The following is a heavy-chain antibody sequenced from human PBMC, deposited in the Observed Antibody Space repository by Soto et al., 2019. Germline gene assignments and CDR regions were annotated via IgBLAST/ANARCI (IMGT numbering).Heavy chain of an antibody. CDR2: INQAGDKK. V-gene: IGHV3-7*05. D-gene: IGHD2-8*02. CDR1: GLTFSNYW. J-gene: IGHJ4*02. Sequence: GGSLRLSCVTSGLTFSNYWLSWVRQAPGKGLEWVANINQAGDKKYYVDSVKGRFTISRDNAKNSLYLQMNSLKAEDTAVYYCARDRGSGRYWGQGTLVTVSS. CDR3: ARDRGSGRY.